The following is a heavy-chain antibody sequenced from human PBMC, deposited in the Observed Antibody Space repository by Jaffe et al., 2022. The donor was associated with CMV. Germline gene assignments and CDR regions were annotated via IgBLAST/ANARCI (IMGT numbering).Heavy chain of an antibody. V-gene: IGHV3-48*03. CDR1: GFTFSSYE. D-gene: IGHD5-12*01. Sequence: EVQLVESGGGLVQPGGSLRLSCAASGFTFSSYEMNWVRQAPGKGLEWVSYISSSGSTIYYADSVKGRFTISRDNAKNSLYLQMNSLRAEDTAVYYCATTRRSRDGYPFRWYYYYMDVWGKGTTVTVSS. CDR2: ISSSGSTI. J-gene: IGHJ6*03. CDR3: ATTRRSRDGYPFRWYYYYMDV.